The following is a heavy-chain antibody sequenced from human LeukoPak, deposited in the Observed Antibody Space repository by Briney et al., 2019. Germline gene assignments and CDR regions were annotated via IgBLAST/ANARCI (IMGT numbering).Heavy chain of an antibody. D-gene: IGHD2-2*01. CDR1: GGTFSSYA. J-gene: IGHJ6*03. Sequence: SVKVSCKASGGTFSSYAISWVRQAPGQGLEWMGGIIPIFGTANYAQKFQGRVTITADESTSTAYMELSSLRSEDTAVYYCARGYCSSTSCYANYYYYMDVWGKGTTVTISS. CDR2: IIPIFGTA. CDR3: ARGYCSSTSCYANYYYYMDV. V-gene: IGHV1-69*13.